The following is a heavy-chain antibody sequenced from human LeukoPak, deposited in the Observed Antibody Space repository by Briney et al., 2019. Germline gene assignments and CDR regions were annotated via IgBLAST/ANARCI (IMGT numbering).Heavy chain of an antibody. CDR1: GFTFDDYA. CDR3: ARVLLIYDFWSGYSLYFDY. J-gene: IGHJ4*02. CDR2: ISWNSGSI. V-gene: IGHV3-9*01. Sequence: GRSLRLSCAASGFTFDDYAMHWVRQAPGKGLEWVSGISWNSGSIGYADSVKGRFTISRDNAKNSLYLQMNSLRAEDTAVYYCARVLLIYDFWSGYSLYFDYWGQGTLVTVSS. D-gene: IGHD3-3*01.